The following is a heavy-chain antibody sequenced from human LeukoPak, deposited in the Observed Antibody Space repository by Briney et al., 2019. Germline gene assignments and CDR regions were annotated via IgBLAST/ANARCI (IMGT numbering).Heavy chain of an antibody. Sequence: ASVKVSCKASGYTFTSYGISWVRQAPGQGLEWMGWISAYNGNTNYAQKLHGRVTMTTDTSTSTAYMELRSLRSDDTAVYYCARPDAIVVVVAATNWFDPWGQGTLVTVSS. CDR2: ISAYNGNT. V-gene: IGHV1-18*01. CDR1: GYTFTSYG. D-gene: IGHD2-15*01. CDR3: ARPDAIVVVVAATNWFDP. J-gene: IGHJ5*02.